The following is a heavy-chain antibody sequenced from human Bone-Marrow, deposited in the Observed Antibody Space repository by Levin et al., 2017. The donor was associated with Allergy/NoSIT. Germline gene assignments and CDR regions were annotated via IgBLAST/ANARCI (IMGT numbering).Heavy chain of an antibody. CDR2: IKQDGSEK. Sequence: ETLSLTCAASGFTFSSYWMSWVRQAPGKGLEWVANIKQDGSEKYYVDSVKGRFTISRDNAKNSLYLQMNSLRAEDTAVYYCARAWSSSWYDAFDIWGQGTMVTVSS. CDR1: GFTFSSYW. J-gene: IGHJ3*02. D-gene: IGHD6-13*01. CDR3: ARAWSSSWYDAFDI. V-gene: IGHV3-7*01.